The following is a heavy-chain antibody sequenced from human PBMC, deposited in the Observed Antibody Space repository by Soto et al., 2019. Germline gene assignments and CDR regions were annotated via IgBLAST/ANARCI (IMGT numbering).Heavy chain of an antibody. J-gene: IGHJ6*02. V-gene: IGHV3-30*03. D-gene: IGHD2-21*02. Sequence: QVQLVESGGGVVQPGRALRLSCAASGFSFNTSGMHWVRQAPGKGLEWVAAIAFDGSQEFYGDSVRGRFTISRDNSKNTLFLQMKSLTPEDTAVYYCATKVRVTNYLYYGMDVWGQGTTITASS. CDR1: GFSFNTSG. CDR2: IAFDGSQE. CDR3: ATKVRVTNYLYYGMDV.